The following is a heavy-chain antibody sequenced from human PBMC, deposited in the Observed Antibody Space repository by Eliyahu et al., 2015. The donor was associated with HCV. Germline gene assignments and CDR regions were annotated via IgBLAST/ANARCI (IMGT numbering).Heavy chain of an antibody. J-gene: IGHJ4*02. Sequence: QVQLVESGGGVVQPGXSLXLSCAVSGFTFSSYDMNWVRQAPGKGLEWVAAISYEGSSKYYADSVKGRFTISRDNSKITLYLQMSSLRPEDTAVYYCARDSWTDYWGQGTLVTVSS. CDR1: GFTFSSYD. CDR2: ISYEGSSK. D-gene: IGHD3/OR15-3a*01. V-gene: IGHV3-30*15. CDR3: ARDSWTDY.